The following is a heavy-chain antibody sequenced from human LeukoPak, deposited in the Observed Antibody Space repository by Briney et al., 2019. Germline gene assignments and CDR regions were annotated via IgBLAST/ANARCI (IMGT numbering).Heavy chain of an antibody. J-gene: IGHJ6*03. V-gene: IGHV5-51*01. CDR2: IYPGDSDT. D-gene: IGHD5-18*01. CDR3: ARHRRYGDTAMVHYYYYMDV. CDR1: GYSFTSYW. Sequence: GEALKISWKGSGYSFTSYWIGWVRQMPGKGLEWMGIIYPGDSDTRYSPSFQGQVTISADKSISTAYLQWSSLKASDTAMYYCARHRRYGDTAMVHYYYYMDVWGKGTTVTVSS.